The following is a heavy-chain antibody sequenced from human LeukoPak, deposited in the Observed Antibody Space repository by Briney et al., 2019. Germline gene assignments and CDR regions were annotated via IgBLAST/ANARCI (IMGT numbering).Heavy chain of an antibody. CDR2: LYTSGST. D-gene: IGHD3-10*01. J-gene: IGHJ5*02. Sequence: SETLSLTCTVSGVSISSYYWSWIRQPAGKGLEWIGRLYTSGSTNYNPSLKSRVTMSVNTSKNQFSLKLSSVTAADTAVYYCARSFYGSGYNWFDPWGQGTLVTVSS. V-gene: IGHV4-4*07. CDR1: GVSISSYY. CDR3: ARSFYGSGYNWFDP.